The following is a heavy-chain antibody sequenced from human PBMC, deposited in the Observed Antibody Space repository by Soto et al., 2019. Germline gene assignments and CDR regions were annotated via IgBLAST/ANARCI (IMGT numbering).Heavy chain of an antibody. CDR3: AKQNIGPGFCDP. D-gene: IGHD3-3*01. CDR2: ISGSGGST. CDR1: GFTFYSYA. Sequence: GGSLRLSCAASGFTFYSYAMSWVRQAPGKGLEWVSSISGSGGSTYYADSVKGRFTISRDNSENTLSLEMSSLRSEDTAIYDCAKQNIGPGFCDPGGQGTLVTVST. J-gene: IGHJ5*02. V-gene: IGHV3-23*01.